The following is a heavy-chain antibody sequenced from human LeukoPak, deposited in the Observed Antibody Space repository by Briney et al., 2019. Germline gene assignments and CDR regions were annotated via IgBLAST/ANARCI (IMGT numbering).Heavy chain of an antibody. CDR3: ARGDYGDFRVFYTLFDY. V-gene: IGHV1-18*01. CDR2: ISAYNGNT. Sequence: ASVKVSCKASGYTFTSYGISWVRQAPGQGLEWMGWISAYNGNTNYAQKLQGRVTMTTDTSTSTAYMELRSLRSDDTAVYYCARGDYGDFRVFYTLFDYWGQGTLVTVSS. D-gene: IGHD4-17*01. J-gene: IGHJ4*02. CDR1: GYTFTSYG.